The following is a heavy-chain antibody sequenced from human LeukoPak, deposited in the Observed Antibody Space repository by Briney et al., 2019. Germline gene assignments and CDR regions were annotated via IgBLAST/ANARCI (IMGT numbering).Heavy chain of an antibody. CDR2: IDWDDDK. D-gene: IGHD6-13*01. CDR3: ARIGAAGGTWDS. CDR1: GFSLSTSGMC. Sequence: RESGPALVKPTQTLTLTCTFSGFSLSTSGMCVSWIRQPPGKALEWLARIDWDDDKYYRTSLKTRLTTSKDTSKNQVVLTMTNMDPVDTATYYCARIGAAGGTWDSWGQGTLVTVSS. J-gene: IGHJ4*02. V-gene: IGHV2-70*11.